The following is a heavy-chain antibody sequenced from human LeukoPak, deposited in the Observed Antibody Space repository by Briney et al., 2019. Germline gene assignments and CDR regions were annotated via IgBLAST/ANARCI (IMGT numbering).Heavy chain of an antibody. D-gene: IGHD1-1*01. Sequence: GGSLRLSCAASGFTFSSYSMNWVRQAPGKGLEWISYISSSSSAIYYADSVKGRCTVSRDIAQNSVYLQMNSLRDEDTAVYFSARSNSFDYWGQGTLVTVSS. CDR2: ISSSSSAI. V-gene: IGHV3-48*02. J-gene: IGHJ4*02. CDR1: GFTFSSYS. CDR3: ARSNSFDY.